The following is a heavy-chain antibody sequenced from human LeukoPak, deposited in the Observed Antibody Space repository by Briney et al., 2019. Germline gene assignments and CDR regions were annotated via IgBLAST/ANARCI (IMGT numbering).Heavy chain of an antibody. Sequence: GGSLRLSYAASGFTFSSYWMSWVRQAPGKGLEWVANIKQDGSEKYYVDSVKGRFTISRDNAKNSLYLQMNSLRAEDTAVYYCARDPYYYDSSGYSPWGQGTLVTVSS. CDR2: IKQDGSEK. D-gene: IGHD3-22*01. J-gene: IGHJ4*02. CDR1: GFTFSSYW. V-gene: IGHV3-7*03. CDR3: ARDPYYYDSSGYSP.